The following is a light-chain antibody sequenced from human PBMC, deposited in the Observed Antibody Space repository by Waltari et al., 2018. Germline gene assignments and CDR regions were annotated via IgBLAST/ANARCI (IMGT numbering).Light chain of an antibody. CDR1: LGISNY. Sequence: IQMTQSPFFVSVSVGNRVTIICRASLGISNYLAWYQQKPGKAPKLLISLASRLQTGVPSRFSGSWSGTEFSLTIASLQPEDSATYYCQQANSFPLTFGPGTRVDV. J-gene: IGKJ3*01. CDR3: QQANSFPLT. V-gene: IGKV1-12*01. CDR2: LAS.